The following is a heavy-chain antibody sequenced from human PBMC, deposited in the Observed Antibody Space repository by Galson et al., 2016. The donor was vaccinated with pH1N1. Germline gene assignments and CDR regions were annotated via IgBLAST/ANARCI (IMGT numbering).Heavy chain of an antibody. CDR3: ARSAAAVGNAFDM. V-gene: IGHV1-69*02. Sequence: SVKVSCKASGYNFNIYYMHWVRQAPGQGLEWMGRILPILGIANYAQKFQGRVTITADKSTSTAYMEVISLRSDDTAVYYCARSAAAVGNAFDMWGQGTKVTVSS. J-gene: IGHJ3*02. D-gene: IGHD6-13*01. CDR1: GYNFNIYY. CDR2: ILPILGIA.